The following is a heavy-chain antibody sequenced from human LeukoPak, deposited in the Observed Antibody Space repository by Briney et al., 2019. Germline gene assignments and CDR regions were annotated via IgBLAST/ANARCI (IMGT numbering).Heavy chain of an antibody. D-gene: IGHD3-22*01. CDR3: ARAPSEVGGYYPEYFRH. CDR1: GFTFSRYW. CDR2: IKSDGKT. J-gene: IGHJ1*01. Sequence: PGGSPRLSCEASGFTFSRYWMHWARQAPGKGLVWVSRIKSDGKTNYADSVKGRFTISRDNAKNTVSPQMDSLRAEDTGVYYCARAPSEVGGYYPEYFRHWGQGTLVTVSS. V-gene: IGHV3-74*01.